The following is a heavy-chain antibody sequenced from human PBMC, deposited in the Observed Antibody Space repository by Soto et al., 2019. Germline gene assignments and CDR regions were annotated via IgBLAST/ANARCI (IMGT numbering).Heavy chain of an antibody. J-gene: IGHJ6*02. CDR2: IYPGDSDT. D-gene: IGHD3-10*01. Sequence: GESLKISCKGSGYSFTSYWIGWVRQMPGKGLEWMGIIYPGDSDTRYSPSFQGQVTISADKSISTAYLQWSSLKASDTAMYYCALLLWFGELLSQPYYGMDVWGQGTTVTVS. CDR3: ALLLWFGELLSQPYYGMDV. V-gene: IGHV5-51*01. CDR1: GYSFTSYW.